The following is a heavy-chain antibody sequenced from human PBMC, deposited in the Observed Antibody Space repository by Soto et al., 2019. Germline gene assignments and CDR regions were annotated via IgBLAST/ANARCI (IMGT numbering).Heavy chain of an antibody. V-gene: IGHV1-3*01. D-gene: IGHD2-21*02. CDR3: ARAWVVVTAPDY. Sequence: ASVKVSCKASGYTFTTSFALHWVRQAPGQRLEWMGWINAGNGNTKYSQKFQGRVTITRDTSASTAYMELSSLRSEDTAVYYCARAWVVVTAPDYWGQGTLVTVSS. J-gene: IGHJ4*02. CDR2: INAGNGNT. CDR1: GYTFTTSFA.